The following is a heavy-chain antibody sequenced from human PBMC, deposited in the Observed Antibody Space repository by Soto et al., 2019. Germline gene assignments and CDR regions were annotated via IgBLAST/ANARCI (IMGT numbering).Heavy chain of an antibody. J-gene: IGHJ6*02. V-gene: IGHV4-4*02. Sequence: SETLSLTCTVSGGSMSSSNWWNWVRQPPGKGLEWIGEAHHSGRTNYNPSLKSRVTISVDKSKNHFSLKLSSVTAADTAVYYCARVRTVTKANYYYYYGMDVWGQGTTVTVSS. D-gene: IGHD4-4*01. CDR3: ARVRTVTKANYYYYYGMDV. CDR1: GGSMSSSNW. CDR2: AHHSGRT.